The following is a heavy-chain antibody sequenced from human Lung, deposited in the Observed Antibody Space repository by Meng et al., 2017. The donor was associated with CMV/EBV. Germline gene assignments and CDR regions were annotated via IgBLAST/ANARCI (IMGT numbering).Heavy chain of an antibody. CDR3: VRDVARRAAPPFDY. CDR2: VSSSSNFI. D-gene: IGHD6-6*01. J-gene: IGHJ4*01. CDR1: GFTFTYYS. V-gene: IGHV3-21*01. Sequence: SCEASGFTFTYYSINWVRQAPGKGLEWISSVSSSSNFIYYADSVKGRFTISRDNAKNSVYLQMNSLRAEDTAVYYCVRDVARRAAPPFDYWG.